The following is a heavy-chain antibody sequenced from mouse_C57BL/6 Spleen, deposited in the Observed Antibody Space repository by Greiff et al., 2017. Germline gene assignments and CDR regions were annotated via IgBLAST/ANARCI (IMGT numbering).Heavy chain of an antibody. V-gene: IGHV5-17*01. D-gene: IGHD2-12*01. CDR3: ARRSYYRGYAMDY. CDR1: GFTFSDYG. Sequence: EVMLVESGGGLVKPGGSLKLSCAASGFTFSDYGMHWVRQAPEKGLEWVAYISSGSSTIYYADTVKGRFTISRDNAKNTLFLQMTSLRSEDTAMYYCARRSYYRGYAMDYWGQGTSVTVSS. CDR2: ISSGSSTI. J-gene: IGHJ4*01.